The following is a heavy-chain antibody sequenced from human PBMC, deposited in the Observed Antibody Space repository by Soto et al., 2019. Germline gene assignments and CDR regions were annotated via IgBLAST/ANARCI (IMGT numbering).Heavy chain of an antibody. CDR3: ASDRTVRPTSSSWYYNWFDP. Sequence: QVQLVQSGAEVKKPGASVKVSCKASGYTFTSYGISWVRQAPEQGLEWMGWISAYNGNTNYAQKLQGRVTMTTDTSTSTAYMELRSLRSDDTAVYYCASDRTVRPTSSSWYYNWFDPWGQGTLVTVSS. V-gene: IGHV1-18*01. J-gene: IGHJ5*02. CDR1: GYTFTSYG. CDR2: ISAYNGNT. D-gene: IGHD6-13*01.